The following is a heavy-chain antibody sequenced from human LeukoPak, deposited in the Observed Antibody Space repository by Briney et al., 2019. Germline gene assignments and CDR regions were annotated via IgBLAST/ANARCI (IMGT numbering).Heavy chain of an antibody. V-gene: IGHV1-2*02. CDR3: ATTYSSDWNFHY. CDR1: GYTFTAYY. Sequence: ASVKVSCKASGYTFTAYYMHWVRQAPGQGLEWMGWINPNGGGTNSAQKFQGRVTMTRDTSISTAYMELSRLRSDDTAVYYCATTYSSDWNFHYWGQGTLVTVSS. J-gene: IGHJ4*02. D-gene: IGHD6-19*01. CDR2: INPNGGGT.